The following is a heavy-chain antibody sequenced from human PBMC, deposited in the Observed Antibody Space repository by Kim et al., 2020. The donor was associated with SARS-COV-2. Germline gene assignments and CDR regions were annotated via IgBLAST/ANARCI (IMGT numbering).Heavy chain of an antibody. V-gene: IGHV4-34*01. D-gene: IGHD6-19*01. J-gene: IGHJ4*02. CDR3: ARAGQWLVHFDY. Sequence: NSNPSLKSRVTISVDTSKNQFSLKLSSVTAADTAVYYCARAGQWLVHFDYWGQGTLVTVSS.